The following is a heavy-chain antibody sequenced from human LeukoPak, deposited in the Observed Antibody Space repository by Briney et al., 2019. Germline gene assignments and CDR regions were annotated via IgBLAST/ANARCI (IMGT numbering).Heavy chain of an antibody. J-gene: IGHJ6*02. CDR1: GGSISSSSYN. CDR2: IYYSGST. CDR3: ARAGLRFFDWSQSYYYAMDV. V-gene: IGHV4-39*01. Sequence: SETLSLTCTVSGGSISSSSYNWGWIRQPPGKGLEWIGSIYYSGSTYYNPSLKSRVTISVDTSKNQFSLKLSSVTAADTAVYYCARAGLRFFDWSQSYYYAMDVWGQGTTVTVSS. D-gene: IGHD3-9*01.